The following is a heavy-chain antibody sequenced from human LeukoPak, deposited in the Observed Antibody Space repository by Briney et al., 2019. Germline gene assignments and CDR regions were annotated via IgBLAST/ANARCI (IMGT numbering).Heavy chain of an antibody. V-gene: IGHV3-9*01. Sequence: GGSLRLSCAASGFTFDDYAMHWVRQAPGKGLEWVSGISWNSGSIGYADSVKGRFTISRDNAKNSLYLQMNSLRAEDTAVYYCARDPQLLWFGELLPRYYGMDVWGQGTTVTVSS. CDR1: GFTFDDYA. J-gene: IGHJ6*02. CDR3: ARDPQLLWFGELLPRYYGMDV. D-gene: IGHD3-10*01. CDR2: ISWNSGSI.